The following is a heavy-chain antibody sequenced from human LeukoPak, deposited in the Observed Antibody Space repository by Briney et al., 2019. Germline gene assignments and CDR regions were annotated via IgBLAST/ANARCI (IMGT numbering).Heavy chain of an antibody. CDR1: GGSISSGGYY. Sequence: SQTLSLTCTVSGGSISSGGYYWSWIRQHPGKGLEWIGYIYYSGSTYYNPSLKSRVTISVDTSKNQFSLKLSSVTAADTAVYYYASWPAIWFGEFNDYWGQGTLVTVSS. CDR2: IYYSGST. J-gene: IGHJ4*02. D-gene: IGHD3-10*01. V-gene: IGHV4-31*03. CDR3: ASWPAIWFGEFNDY.